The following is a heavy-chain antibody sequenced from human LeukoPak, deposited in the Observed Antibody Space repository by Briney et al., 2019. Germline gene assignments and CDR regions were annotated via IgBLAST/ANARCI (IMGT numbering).Heavy chain of an antibody. CDR3: ARRYCSGTSCSFDY. J-gene: IGHJ4*02. Sequence: GASVKVSCKASGYTFINYYLHWVRQAPGQGLEWMGIINPNGGSTRYEQKLQGRVTMTKDTSTSTVYMELSSLRSEDTAVYYCARRYCSGTSCSFDYWGQGTLVTVSS. CDR1: GYTFINYY. V-gene: IGHV1-46*03. D-gene: IGHD2-2*01. CDR2: INPNGGST.